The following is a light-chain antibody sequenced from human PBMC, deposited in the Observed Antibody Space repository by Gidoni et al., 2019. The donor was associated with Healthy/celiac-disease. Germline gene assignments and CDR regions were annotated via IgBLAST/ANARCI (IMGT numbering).Light chain of an antibody. Sequence: DIQLTQSPSFLSASVGDRVTITCRASQGISSYLAWYQQKPGKAPKLLIYAASTLQCGVPSRFSGSGSRTEFTLTISSLQPEDFTTYYCQQLNSYPRTFGQGTKLEIK. CDR3: QQLNSYPRT. CDR2: AAS. V-gene: IGKV1-9*01. CDR1: QGISSY. J-gene: IGKJ2*01.